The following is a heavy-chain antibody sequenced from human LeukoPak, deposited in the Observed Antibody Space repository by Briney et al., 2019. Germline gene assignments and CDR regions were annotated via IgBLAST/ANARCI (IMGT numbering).Heavy chain of an antibody. J-gene: IGHJ4*02. CDR3: AKDSSGYYRDIDY. CDR1: GFTFSSYG. CDR2: ISYDGSNK. Sequence: GRSLRLSCAASGFTFSSYGMHWVRQAPGKGLEWVAVISYDGSNKYYADSVKGRFTISRDNSKNTLYLQMNSLRAEDTAVYYCAKDSSGYYRDIDYWGQGTLVTVSS. D-gene: IGHD3-22*01. V-gene: IGHV3-30*18.